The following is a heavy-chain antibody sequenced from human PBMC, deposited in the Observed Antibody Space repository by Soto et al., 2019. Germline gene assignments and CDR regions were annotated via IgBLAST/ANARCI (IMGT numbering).Heavy chain of an antibody. V-gene: IGHV1-18*01. CDR3: AREGSSSCYFWVMDV. Sequence: ASVKVSCKASGYTFTSYGISWVRQAPGQGLERMGWISAYNGNTNYAQKLQGRVTMTTDTSTGTAYMELRSLRSDDTAVYYCAREGSSSCYFWVMDVWGQGTKVTVSS. CDR1: GYTFTSYG. D-gene: IGHD6-13*01. CDR2: ISAYNGNT. J-gene: IGHJ6*02.